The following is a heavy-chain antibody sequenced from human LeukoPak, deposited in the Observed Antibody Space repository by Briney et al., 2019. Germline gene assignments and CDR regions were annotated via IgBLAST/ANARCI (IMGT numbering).Heavy chain of an antibody. CDR3: AREVPAELGGSGSYCNNFDY. CDR2: ISYSSAYI. V-gene: IGHV3-21*01. D-gene: IGHD3-10*01. J-gene: IGHJ4*02. CDR1: GFTFSSYS. Sequence: GGSLRLSCAASGFTFSSYSMNWVRQAPGEGLEWVSSISYSSAYIYHADSVKGRFNVSRDNAKNSLFLQMNSLRAEDTAVYYCAREVPAELGGSGSYCNNFDYWGQGTLVTVSS.